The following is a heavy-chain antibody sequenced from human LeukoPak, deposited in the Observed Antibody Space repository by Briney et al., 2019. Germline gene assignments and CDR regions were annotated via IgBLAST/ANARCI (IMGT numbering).Heavy chain of an antibody. D-gene: IGHD6-13*01. CDR1: GFTFSSYG. CDR2: IRYDGSNK. V-gene: IGHV3-33*01. Sequence: TGGSLRLSCAASGFTFSSYGMHWVRQAPGKGLEWVAVIRYDGSNKYYADSVKGRFTISRDNSKNTLYLQMTSLRAEDTAVYYCARDLPSSSCPYYYYDGMDVWGQGTTVTVSS. CDR3: ARDLPSSSCPYYYYDGMDV. J-gene: IGHJ6*02.